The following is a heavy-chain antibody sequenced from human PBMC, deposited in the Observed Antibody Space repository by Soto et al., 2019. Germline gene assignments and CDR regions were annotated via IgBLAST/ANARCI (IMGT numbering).Heavy chain of an antibody. CDR2: ITHGGSI. V-gene: IGHV4-34*01. J-gene: IGHJ6*02. CDR3: ARARFDSWSHIYYGLDV. D-gene: IGHD3-3*01. Sequence: SETLSLTGGVYGGSFSAYSWTWLRQSRGKGLEWIGEITHGGSIDYNPALKSRLVMSVDTSKNQFSLRVTSVTAADAAVYFCARARFDSWSHIYYGLDVWGQGTTVTVSS. CDR1: GGSFSAYS.